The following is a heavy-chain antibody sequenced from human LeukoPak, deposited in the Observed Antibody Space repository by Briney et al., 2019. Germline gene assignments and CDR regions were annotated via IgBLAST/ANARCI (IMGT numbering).Heavy chain of an antibody. CDR1: GGSISSSSYY. D-gene: IGHD2-2*01. V-gene: IGHV4-39*07. Sequence: SETLSLTCTVPGGSISSSSYYWGWIRQPPGKGLEWIGSIYYSGSTYYNPSLKSRVTISVDKSKNQFSLKLSSVTAADTAVYYCARDSFSPFDYWGQGALVTVSS. J-gene: IGHJ4*02. CDR3: ARDSFSPFDY. CDR2: IYYSGST.